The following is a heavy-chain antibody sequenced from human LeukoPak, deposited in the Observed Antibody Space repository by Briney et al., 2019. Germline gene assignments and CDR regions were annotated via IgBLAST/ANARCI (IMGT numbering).Heavy chain of an antibody. J-gene: IGHJ5*02. D-gene: IGHD1-26*01. CDR2: ISASGAGT. CDR1: GFNFYNFA. CDR3: ASLSPSGSYYNH. V-gene: IGHV3-23*01. Sequence: PGGSLRLSCAASGFNFYNFAMTWVRQAPGKGLGWVSSISASGAGTYYADSVQGRFTISRDNSKNTLYLQMNSLRAEDTAVYYCASLSPSGSYYNHWGQGTLVTVCS.